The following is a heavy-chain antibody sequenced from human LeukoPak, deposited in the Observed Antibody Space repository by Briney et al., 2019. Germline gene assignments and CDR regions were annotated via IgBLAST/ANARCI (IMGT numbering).Heavy chain of an antibody. V-gene: IGHV3-66*01. CDR1: GFTVSTNY. CDR3: ARDSGTTVGYFDY. Sequence: GGSLRLSCAASGFTVSTNYMSWVRQAPGRGLEWVSVIYSGGNTYYADSVKGRLTISRDNSKNTLYLQMNSLRADDTAVYYCARDSGTTVGYFDYWGQGTLVTVSS. J-gene: IGHJ4*02. D-gene: IGHD4-23*01. CDR2: IYSGGNT.